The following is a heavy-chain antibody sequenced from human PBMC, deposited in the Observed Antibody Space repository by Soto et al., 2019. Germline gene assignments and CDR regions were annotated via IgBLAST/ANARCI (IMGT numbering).Heavy chain of an antibody. CDR3: ARDPYSSGWHNWFDP. V-gene: IGHV1-46*01. J-gene: IGHJ5*02. CDR2: INPSGGST. Sequence: GASVKVSCKASGYTFTSYYMHWVRQAPGQGLEWMGIINPSGGSTSYAQKFQGRVTMTRDTSTSTVYMELSSLRSEDTAVYYCARDPYSSGWHNWFDPWGQGTLVTVSS. D-gene: IGHD6-19*01. CDR1: GYTFTSYY.